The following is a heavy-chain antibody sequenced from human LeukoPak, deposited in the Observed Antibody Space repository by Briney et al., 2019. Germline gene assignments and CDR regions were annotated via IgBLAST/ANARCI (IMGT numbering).Heavy chain of an antibody. CDR3: ARATMVRGVT. V-gene: IGHV1-2*02. CDR2: INPNSGGT. Sequence: ASVKVSCKASGYTFTGYYMHWVRQAPGQGLEWMGWINPNSGGTNYAQKFRGRVTMTRDTSISIAYMELSRLRSDDTAVYYCARATMVRGVTWGQGTLVTVSS. D-gene: IGHD3-10*01. J-gene: IGHJ4*02. CDR1: GYTFTGYY.